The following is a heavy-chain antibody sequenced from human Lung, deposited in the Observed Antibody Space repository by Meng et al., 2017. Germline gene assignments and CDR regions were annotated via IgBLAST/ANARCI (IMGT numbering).Heavy chain of an antibody. CDR2: ISSTGDST. CDR1: GFTFTAFA. Sequence: EVPLLGPGGALVQPEGSRRCSCASAGFTFTAFAMPWVRQSPGKGLEWVSTISSTGDSTFYPDSVKGRFIVSRDNSQNTLYLQMNSLRAEDTAIYYCAKEAAMASWGQGTLVTVSS. D-gene: IGHD5-18*01. CDR3: AKEAAMAS. V-gene: IGHV3-23*01. J-gene: IGHJ5*02.